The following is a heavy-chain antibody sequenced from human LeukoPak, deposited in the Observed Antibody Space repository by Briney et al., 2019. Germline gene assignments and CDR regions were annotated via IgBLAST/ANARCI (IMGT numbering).Heavy chain of an antibody. CDR1: GGSISSYY. J-gene: IGHJ3*02. CDR2: IYYSGST. D-gene: IGHD3-10*01. Sequence: PSETLSLTCTVSGGSISSYYWSWIRQPPGQGLEWIGDIYYSGSTNYNPSLKSRVTISVDTSKNQFSLKLSSVTAADTAVYYCARLLLTDAFDIWGQGTMVTVSS. V-gene: IGHV4-59*01. CDR3: ARLLLTDAFDI.